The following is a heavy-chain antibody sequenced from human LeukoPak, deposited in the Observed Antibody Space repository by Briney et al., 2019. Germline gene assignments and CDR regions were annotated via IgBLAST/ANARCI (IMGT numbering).Heavy chain of an antibody. Sequence: SETLSLTCTVSGGSISSYYWSWIRQPPGKGLEWIGYIYYSGSTNYNPSLKSRVTISVDTSKNQFSLKLSSVTAADTAVYYCARETVRSSSGEPGYYMDVWGKGTTVTVSS. CDR3: ARETVRSSSGEPGYYMDV. V-gene: IGHV4-59*12. D-gene: IGHD6-6*01. CDR1: GGSISSYY. J-gene: IGHJ6*03. CDR2: IYYSGST.